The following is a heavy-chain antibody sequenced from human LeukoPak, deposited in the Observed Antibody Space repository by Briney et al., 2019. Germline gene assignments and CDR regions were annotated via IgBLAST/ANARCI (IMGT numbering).Heavy chain of an antibody. CDR2: ISGSGGST. Sequence: GGSLRLSCAASGFTFSSYGMSWVRQAPGKGLEWVSAISGSGGSTYYADSVKGRFTISRDNSKNTLYLQMNSLRAEDTAVYYCAKDIGLLYGEGLGYWGQGTLVTVSS. CDR3: AKDIGLLYGEGLGY. CDR1: GFTFSSYG. J-gene: IGHJ4*02. D-gene: IGHD3-16*01. V-gene: IGHV3-23*01.